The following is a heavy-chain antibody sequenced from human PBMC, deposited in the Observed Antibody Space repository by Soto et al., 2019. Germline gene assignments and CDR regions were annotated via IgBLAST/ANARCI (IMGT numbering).Heavy chain of an antibody. D-gene: IGHD6-13*01. CDR1: GGTFSSYA. J-gene: IGHJ6*02. V-gene: IGHV1-69*01. CDR3: ARDKGAAAGLFDYYYGMDV. CDR2: IIPILGTA. Sequence: EASVKVSCKASGGTFSSYAISWVRQAPGQGLEWMGGIIPILGTANYAQKFQGRVTITADESTSTAYMELSSLRSEDTAVYYCARDKGAAAGLFDYYYGMDVWGQGTTVTVSS.